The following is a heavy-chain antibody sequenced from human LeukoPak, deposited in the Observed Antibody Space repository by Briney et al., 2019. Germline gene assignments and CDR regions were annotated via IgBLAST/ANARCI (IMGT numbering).Heavy chain of an antibody. V-gene: IGHV5-51*01. CDR1: GYIFTSYW. D-gene: IGHD6-13*01. Sequence: GESLKISCKGSGYIFTSYWIAWVRQMPGKGLEWMGIIYPGDSDTRYSPSFQGQVTISADKSISTAYLQWSSLKASDTAIYYCARSIAAAATFDYWGQGTLVTVSS. CDR2: IYPGDSDT. J-gene: IGHJ4*02. CDR3: ARSIAAAATFDY.